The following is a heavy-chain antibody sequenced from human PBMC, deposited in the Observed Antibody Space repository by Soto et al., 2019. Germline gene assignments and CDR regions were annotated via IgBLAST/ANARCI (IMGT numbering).Heavy chain of an antibody. V-gene: IGHV3-48*01. CDR1: GFTFSSYS. CDR2: ISSSSSTI. CDR3: ARNGYDFWSGYYGRDYYYMDV. D-gene: IGHD3-3*01. J-gene: IGHJ6*03. Sequence: EVQLVESGGGLVQPGGSLGLSCAASGFTFSSYSMNWVRQAPGKGLEWVSYISSSSSTIYYADSVKGRFTISRDNAKNSLYLQMNSLRAEDTAVYYCARNGYDFWSGYYGRDYYYMDVWGKGTTVTVSS.